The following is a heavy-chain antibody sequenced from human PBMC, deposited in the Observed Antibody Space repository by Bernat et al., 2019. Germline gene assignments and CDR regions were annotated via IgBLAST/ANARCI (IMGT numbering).Heavy chain of an antibody. J-gene: IGHJ4*02. V-gene: IGHV3-48*03. D-gene: IGHD6-19*01. CDR2: ISSSGSTI. CDR1: GFTFSSYE. CDR3: ARGSVAALGY. Sequence: EVQLVESGGGVVQPGRSLRLSCVASGFTFSSYEMNWVRQAPGKGLEWVSYISSSGSTIYYADSVKGRFTISRDNAKNSLYLQMNSLRAEDTAVYYCARGSVAALGYWGQGTLVTVSS.